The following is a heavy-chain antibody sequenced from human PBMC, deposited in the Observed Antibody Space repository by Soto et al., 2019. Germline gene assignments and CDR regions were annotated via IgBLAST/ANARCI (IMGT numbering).Heavy chain of an antibody. CDR1: GFTFSSYS. CDR2: ITYDGSNK. V-gene: IGHV3-30*18. CDR3: AKDSAAGPFDP. D-gene: IGHD6-13*01. Sequence: PGGSLRLSCAASGFTFSSYSMHWVRQAPGKGLEWVAVITYDGSNKYYADSVKGRFTISRDNSKNTLYLQMNSLRAEDTAVYYCAKDSAAGPFDPWGQGTLVTVSS. J-gene: IGHJ5*02.